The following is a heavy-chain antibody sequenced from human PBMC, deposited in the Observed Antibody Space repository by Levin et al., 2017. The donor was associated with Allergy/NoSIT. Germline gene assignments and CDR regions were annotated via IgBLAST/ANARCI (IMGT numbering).Heavy chain of an antibody. V-gene: IGHV3-23*01. J-gene: IGHJ4*02. Sequence: ETLSLTCAASGFAFSNYAMSWVRRAPGRGLEWVSAVSSSDGSTYYADSVRGRFTISRDNSKNMVFLQMNSLRAEDTAVYYCAKSKDYWGQGTLVTVSS. CDR2: VSSSDGST. CDR3: AKSKDY. CDR1: GFAFSNYA.